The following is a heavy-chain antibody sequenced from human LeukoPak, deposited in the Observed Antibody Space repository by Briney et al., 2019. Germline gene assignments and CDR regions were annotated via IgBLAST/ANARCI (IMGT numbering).Heavy chain of an antibody. Sequence: GASVEVSCKASGYTFTSYAMHWVRQAPGQRLEWMGWINAGNGNTKYSQKFQGRVTITRDTSASTAYMELSSLRSEDTAVYYCARDSFAYYGFWSGYLTEYYFDYWGQGTLVTVSS. CDR2: INAGNGNT. V-gene: IGHV1-3*01. D-gene: IGHD3-3*01. J-gene: IGHJ4*02. CDR3: ARDSFAYYGFWSGYLTEYYFDY. CDR1: GYTFTSYA.